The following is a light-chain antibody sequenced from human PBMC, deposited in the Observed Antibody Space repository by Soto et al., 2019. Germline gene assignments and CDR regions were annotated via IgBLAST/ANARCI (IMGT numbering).Light chain of an antibody. Sequence: DIQMTQSPSSLSASVEDRVIITCRASQSISNHLNWYQQKPGKAPKVLIYDASSLESGVPSRFSGSGSGTEFSLTISSLQPDDFATYYCQQYNHYWTFGQGTKVDIK. V-gene: IGKV1-5*01. CDR3: QQYNHYWT. CDR2: DAS. J-gene: IGKJ1*01. CDR1: QSISNH.